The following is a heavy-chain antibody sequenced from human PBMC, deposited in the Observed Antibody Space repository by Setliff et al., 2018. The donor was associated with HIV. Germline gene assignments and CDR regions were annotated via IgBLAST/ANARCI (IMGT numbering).Heavy chain of an antibody. Sequence: SETLSLTCTVSGGSISSSSYYWGWIRQPPGKGLEWIGSIYYSGSTYYNPSLKRRVTISVDTSKNQFSLKLRSVTAADTAVYYCARHESGRSSSWSNFDYWGQGTLVTVSS. CDR2: IYYSGST. V-gene: IGHV4-39*01. D-gene: IGHD6-13*01. CDR1: GGSISSSSYY. J-gene: IGHJ4*02. CDR3: ARHESGRSSSWSNFDY.